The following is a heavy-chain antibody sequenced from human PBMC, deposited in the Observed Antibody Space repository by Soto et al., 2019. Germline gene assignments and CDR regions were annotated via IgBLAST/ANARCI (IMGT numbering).Heavy chain of an antibody. CDR3: ARDLDCSGGSCPRYYYYYGMDV. D-gene: IGHD2-15*01. V-gene: IGHV1-3*01. CDR2: INAGNGNT. Sequence: RASVKVSCKASGYTCTSYAMHWVRQAPGQRLEWMGWINAGNGNTKYSQKFQGRVTITRDTSASTAYMELSSLRSEDTAVYYCARDLDCSGGSCPRYYYYYGMDVWGQGTTVTVSS. J-gene: IGHJ6*02. CDR1: GYTCTSYA.